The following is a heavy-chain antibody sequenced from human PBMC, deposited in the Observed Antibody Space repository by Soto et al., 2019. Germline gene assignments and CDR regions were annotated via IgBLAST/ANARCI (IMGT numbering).Heavy chain of an antibody. CDR3: ARVGGFGATTIDY. CDR2: IYYSGST. V-gene: IGHV4-30-4*01. CDR1: GGSISSGDYY. Sequence: SETLSLTCPVSGGSISSGDYYWSWIRQPPGKGLEWIGYIYYSGSTYYNPSLKSRVTISVDTSKNQFSLKLSSVTAADTAVYYCARVGGFGATTIDYWGQGTLVTVSS. J-gene: IGHJ4*02. D-gene: IGHD3-10*01.